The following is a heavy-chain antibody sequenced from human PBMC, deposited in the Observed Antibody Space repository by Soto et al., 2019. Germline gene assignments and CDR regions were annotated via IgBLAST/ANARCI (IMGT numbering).Heavy chain of an antibody. CDR3: AREEYGLGSVSYPLDS. V-gene: IGHV3-33*01. D-gene: IGHD3-10*01. CDR1: GFTFETYG. CDR2: IWNDGSNE. J-gene: IGHJ4*02. Sequence: QVQLVESGGGVVQPGRSLRLSCAASGFTFETYGMHWVRQTPGKGLEWVAIIWNDGSNEDYADSVKGRFTISRDNSKNTLYLQMNSLRADDTAVYYCAREEYGLGSVSYPLDSWGQGTLVTVSS.